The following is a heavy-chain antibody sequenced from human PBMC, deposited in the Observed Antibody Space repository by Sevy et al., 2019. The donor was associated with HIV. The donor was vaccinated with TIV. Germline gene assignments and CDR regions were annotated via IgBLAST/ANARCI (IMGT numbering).Heavy chain of an antibody. CDR2: ISSNGGST. V-gene: IGHV3-64D*06. J-gene: IGHJ4*02. CDR3: VVSRITMIVVVIVFDY. Sequence: GGSLRLSCSASGFTFSSYAMHWVRQAPGKGLEYVSAISSNGGSTYYADSVKGRFTISRDNSKNTLYLQMSSLRAEDTAVYDCVVSRITMIVVVIVFDYWGQGTLVTVSS. D-gene: IGHD3-22*01. CDR1: GFTFSSYA.